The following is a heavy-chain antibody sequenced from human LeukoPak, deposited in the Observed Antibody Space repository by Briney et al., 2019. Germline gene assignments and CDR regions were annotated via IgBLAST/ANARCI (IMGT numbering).Heavy chain of an antibody. CDR1: GFTFSSYA. CDR3: AKARGYSYGTIDY. D-gene: IGHD5-18*01. V-gene: IGHV3-23*01. Sequence: GGSLRLSCAASGFTFSSYAMSWVRQAPGKGLEWVSAISGSGGSTYYADSVKGRFSISRDNSKNTLYLQMNSLRAEDTAVYYCAKARGYSYGTIDYWGQGTLVTVSS. J-gene: IGHJ4*02. CDR2: ISGSGGST.